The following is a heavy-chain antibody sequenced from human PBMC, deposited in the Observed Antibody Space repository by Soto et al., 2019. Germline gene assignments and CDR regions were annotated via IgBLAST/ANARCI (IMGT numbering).Heavy chain of an antibody. CDR1: GYTFTGYY. D-gene: IGHD5-18*01. CDR2: INPNSGGT. J-gene: IGHJ6*02. Sequence: ASVKVSCKASGYTFTGYYMRWVRQAPGQGLEWMGWINPNSGGTNYAQKFQGWVTMTRDTSISTAYMELSRLRSDDTAVYYCARIPLELAPYYYGMDVWSQGTTVTVSS. V-gene: IGHV1-2*04. CDR3: ARIPLELAPYYYGMDV.